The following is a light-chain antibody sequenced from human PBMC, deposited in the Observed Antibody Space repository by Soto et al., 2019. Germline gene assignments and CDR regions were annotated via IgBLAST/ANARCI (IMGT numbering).Light chain of an antibody. CDR2: LGS. V-gene: IGKV2-28*01. Sequence: DVVMTQSPLSLPVTPGEPASISYRSSQSLLHSNGYNYLDWYLQKPVQSPQLLIYLGSNRASGVPDRFSGSGSGTDFTLKISRVEAEDVGVYYCLQSLQTPPTFGQGNKVEIK. CDR3: LQSLQTPPT. J-gene: IGKJ1*01. CDR1: QSLLHSNGYNY.